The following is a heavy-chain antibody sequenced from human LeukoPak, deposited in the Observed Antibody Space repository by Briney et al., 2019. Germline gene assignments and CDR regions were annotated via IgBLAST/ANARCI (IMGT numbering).Heavy chain of an antibody. J-gene: IGHJ6*02. CDR1: GGSFSGYY. D-gene: IGHD5-12*01. CDR2: INHSGST. CDR3: ARGNIVATINYYYYGMDV. V-gene: IGHV4-34*01. Sequence: SETLSLTCAVYGGSFSGYYWSWIRQPPGKGLEWIGEINHSGSTNYNPSLKSRVTISVDTSKNQFSLKPSSVTAADTAVYYCARGNIVATINYYYYGMDVWGQGTTVTVSS.